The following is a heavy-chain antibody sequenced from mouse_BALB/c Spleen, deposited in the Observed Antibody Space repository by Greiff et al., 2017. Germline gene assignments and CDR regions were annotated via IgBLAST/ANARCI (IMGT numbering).Heavy chain of an antibody. CDR2: IDPANGNT. CDR3: ARDGGLRAWFAY. CDR1: GFNIKDTY. D-gene: IGHD2-4*01. Sequence: DVKLQESGAELVKPGASVKLSCTASGFNIKDTYMHWVKQRPEQGLEWIGRIDPANGNTKYDPKFQGKATITADTSSNTAYLQLSSLTSEDTAVYYCARDGGLRAWFAYWGQGTLVTVSA. J-gene: IGHJ3*01. V-gene: IGHV14-3*02.